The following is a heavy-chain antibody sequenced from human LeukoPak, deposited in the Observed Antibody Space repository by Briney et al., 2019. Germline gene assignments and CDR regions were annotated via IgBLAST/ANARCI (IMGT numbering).Heavy chain of an antibody. CDR3: AKDMEEQWLGNFDY. Sequence: GRSLRLSCAASGFIFDDYAMHWVRQVPGKGLEWVSGISWNSGNIGYADSVKGRFTISRDNAKNSLYLQMNSLRAEDTALYYCAKDMEEQWLGNFDYWGQGTLVTVSS. CDR2: ISWNSGNI. J-gene: IGHJ4*02. CDR1: GFIFDDYA. V-gene: IGHV3-9*01. D-gene: IGHD6-19*01.